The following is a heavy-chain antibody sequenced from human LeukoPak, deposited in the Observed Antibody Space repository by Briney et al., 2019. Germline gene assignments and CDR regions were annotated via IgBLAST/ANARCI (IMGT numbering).Heavy chain of an antibody. Sequence: GASLKISCQGSGYPFTSHWIGWVRQMPGKGLEWMGIIDPSDSDTRYSPSFQGQVTISADNSISTAYMFWGSLKASDTAKYYCARSSASYHFDMDVWGKGTTVIVSS. CDR2: IDPSDSDT. CDR1: GYPFTSHW. J-gene: IGHJ6*04. D-gene: IGHD3-10*01. CDR3: ARSSASYHFDMDV. V-gene: IGHV5-51*01.